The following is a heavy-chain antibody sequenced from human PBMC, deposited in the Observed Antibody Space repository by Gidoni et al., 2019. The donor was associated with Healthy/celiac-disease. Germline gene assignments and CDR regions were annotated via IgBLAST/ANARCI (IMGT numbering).Heavy chain of an antibody. D-gene: IGHD2-2*02. J-gene: IGHJ6*02. CDR3: ARGRCSSTSCYREYYYYYGMDV. CDR2: INHSGST. Sequence: QVQLQQWGAGLLKPSETLSLTCAVYGGSFRGYYWSWIRQPPGKGLEWIGEINHSGSTNYNPSLKSRVTISVDTSKNQFSLKLSSVTAADTAVYYCARGRCSSTSCYREYYYYYGMDVWGQGTTVTVSS. V-gene: IGHV4-34*01. CDR1: GGSFRGYY.